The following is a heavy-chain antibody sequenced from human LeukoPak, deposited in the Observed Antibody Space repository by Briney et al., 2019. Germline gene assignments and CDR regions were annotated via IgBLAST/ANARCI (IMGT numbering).Heavy chain of an antibody. CDR2: ISSSGSTI. D-gene: IGHD6-19*01. V-gene: IGHV3-11*01. CDR3: AKASYSSGPSHSVY. CDR1: GFTFSDYY. Sequence: GGSLRLSCAASGFTFSDYYMSWIRQAPGKGLEWVSYISSSGSTIYYADSVKGRFTISRDNSKNTLYLQMNSLRAEDTAVYYCAKASYSSGPSHSVYWGQGTLVTVSS. J-gene: IGHJ4*02.